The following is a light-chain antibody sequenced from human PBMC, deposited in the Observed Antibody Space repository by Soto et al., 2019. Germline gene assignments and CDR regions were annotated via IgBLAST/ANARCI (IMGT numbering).Light chain of an antibody. J-gene: IGKJ5*01. CDR1: QDITNF. Sequence: DVQMTQSPSSLSASVGDRVTIPCQASQDITNFLTWYQQKPGKDPKLLIYDASNLETGVPSRFSGSGSGTDFTFTISSLQPEDIATYYCQQYDNPPTFGQGTRLEIK. CDR2: DAS. CDR3: QQYDNPPT. V-gene: IGKV1-33*01.